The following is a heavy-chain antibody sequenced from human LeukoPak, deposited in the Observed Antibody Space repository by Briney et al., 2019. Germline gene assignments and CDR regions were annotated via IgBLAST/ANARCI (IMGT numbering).Heavy chain of an antibody. Sequence: GGSLRLSCAASGFTFDDYTMHWVRQAPGKGLEWVSLISWDSGSRYYGDSVKGRFTVSRDNSKNSLYLQMNSLRIEDTALYYCAKHMARSLGATTTGALDIWGQGTMVTVSS. D-gene: IGHD1-26*01. CDR2: ISWDSGSR. J-gene: IGHJ3*02. V-gene: IGHV3-43*01. CDR3: AKHMARSLGATTTGALDI. CDR1: GFTFDDYT.